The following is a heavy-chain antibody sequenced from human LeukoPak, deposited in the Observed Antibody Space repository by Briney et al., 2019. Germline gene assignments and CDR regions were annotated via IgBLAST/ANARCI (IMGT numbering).Heavy chain of an antibody. CDR1: GYTFTSYA. Sequence: ASVKVSFKASGYTFTSYAISWVRQAPGQGLEWVGWISGYNGNTNYAQKFQGRVAMTTDTSTSIAYLELRSLRSDDTAVYYCARDTLVRGPFDFWGQGTVVTVSS. J-gene: IGHJ3*01. CDR3: ARDTLVRGPFDF. D-gene: IGHD3-10*01. V-gene: IGHV1-18*01. CDR2: ISGYNGNT.